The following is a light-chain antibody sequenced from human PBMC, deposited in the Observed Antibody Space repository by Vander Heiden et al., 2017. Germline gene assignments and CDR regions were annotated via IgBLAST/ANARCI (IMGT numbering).Light chain of an antibody. J-gene: IGKJ1*01. Sequence: EIVMTQSPATLSVSPGERATLSCRASQSVSSNLAWYQQKPGQAPSLLIYGASARATGIPARFSGSGSGTEFTLTISSLQSEDFAVYYCQHEKTFSQGTKVEIK. CDR2: GAS. V-gene: IGKV3-15*01. CDR1: QSVSSN. CDR3: QHEKT.